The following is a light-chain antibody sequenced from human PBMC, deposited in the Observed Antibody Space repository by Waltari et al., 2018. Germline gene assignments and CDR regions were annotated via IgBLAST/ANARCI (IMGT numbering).Light chain of an antibody. CDR2: WAY. V-gene: IGKV4-1*01. CDR3: LQYCNGPRT. CDR1: ESVLYSSNNKHH. Sequence: DMVITHSPDSLAVSLGESATVTCQLSESVLYSSNNKHHLALYQQKPGQPPKLLIYWAYTRESGVPDRFSGRGSGTDFTLTISSLQAEDVAVDYCLQYCNGPRTFGQGTKVEIK. J-gene: IGKJ1*01.